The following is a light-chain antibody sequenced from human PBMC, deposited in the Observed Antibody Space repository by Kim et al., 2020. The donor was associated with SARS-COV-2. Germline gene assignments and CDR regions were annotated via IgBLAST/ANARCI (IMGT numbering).Light chain of an antibody. CDR3: CSYAGASAI. CDR1: SSDVGNSNF. J-gene: IGLJ2*01. V-gene: IGLV2-23*02. Sequence: QSALTQPASESGSPGQAITISCTGTSSDVGNSNFVSWYQQHPGEAPKLIIFDVTERPSGISYRFSGSKSGNTASLTISGLQADDEADYYCCSYAGASAIFGGGTKLTVL. CDR2: DVT.